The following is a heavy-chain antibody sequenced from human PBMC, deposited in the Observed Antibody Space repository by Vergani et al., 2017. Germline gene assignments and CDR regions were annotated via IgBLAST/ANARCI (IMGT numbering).Heavy chain of an antibody. CDR3: ARGMGRDGYNYYYYYYYMDV. Sequence: QVQLQESGPGLVKPSQTLSLTCTVSGGSISSGGYYWSWIRQPPGKGLEWIGEINHSGSTNYNPSLKSRVTISVDTSKNQFSLKLSSVTAADTAVYYCARGMGRDGYNYYYYYYYMDVWGKGTTVTVSS. D-gene: IGHD5-24*01. J-gene: IGHJ6*03. CDR2: INHSGST. V-gene: IGHV4-31*03. CDR1: GGSISSGGYY.